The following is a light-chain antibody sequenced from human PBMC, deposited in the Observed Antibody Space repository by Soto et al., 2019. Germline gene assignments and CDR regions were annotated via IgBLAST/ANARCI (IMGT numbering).Light chain of an antibody. CDR2: KVS. J-gene: IGKJ1*01. CDR3: MQGSHWPWA. Sequence: DLVMTQSPDSLPVTPGQPASISCRSSQSLVYSDGDTYLTWSKQRPGPSPRRLISKVSNRDSGVPGRFSGSGLGADLTLKISGVEAEYVGVNYCMQGSHWPWACGQGPKVEIK. CDR1: QSLVYSDGDTY. V-gene: IGKV2-30*01.